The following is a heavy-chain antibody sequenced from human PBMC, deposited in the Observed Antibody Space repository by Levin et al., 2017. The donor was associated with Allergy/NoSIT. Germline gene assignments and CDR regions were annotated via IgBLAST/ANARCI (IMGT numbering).Heavy chain of an antibody. CDR2: IYSGGST. Sequence: GESLKISCAASGFSVSSNYMSWVRQAPGKGLEWVSVIYSGGSTYYADSVKGRFTISRDRSKNTLYLQMNSLRAEDTAVYYCARSGFPNWFDPWGQGTLVTVSS. D-gene: IGHD2-21*01. CDR3: ARSGFPNWFDP. V-gene: IGHV3-53*01. J-gene: IGHJ5*02. CDR1: GFSVSSNY.